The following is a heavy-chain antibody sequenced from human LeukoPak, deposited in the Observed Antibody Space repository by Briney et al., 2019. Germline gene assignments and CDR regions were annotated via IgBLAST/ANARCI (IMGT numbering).Heavy chain of an antibody. D-gene: IGHD6-19*01. Sequence: SETLSLTCAVYGGSFSGYYWSWISQPPGKGLEWIGEINDSESTNYNPSLKSRATISVDTSKKQFSLRLTSVTAADTAIYYCARPAPAVNGWGRASDTWGQGTMVTVSS. CDR2: INDSEST. CDR3: ARPAPAVNGWGRASDT. J-gene: IGHJ3*02. CDR1: GGSFSGYY. V-gene: IGHV4-34*01.